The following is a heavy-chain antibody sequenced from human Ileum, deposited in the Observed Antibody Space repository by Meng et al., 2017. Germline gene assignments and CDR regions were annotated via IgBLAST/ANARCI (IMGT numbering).Heavy chain of an antibody. CDR3: ARGTPGRSYCDY. D-gene: IGHD3-10*01. J-gene: IGHJ4*02. V-gene: IGHV1-18*01. Sequence: QVQLVQSGAEVKKPGASLKVSCKASNYNFTGYGICWVRQAPGQGLEWMAWLGAHPDDKRHAPKFLGRVTVTADTATATAYMELRSLRSDDTAVYYCARGTPGRSYCDYWGLGTLVTVSS. CDR1: NYNFTGYG. CDR2: LGAHPDDK.